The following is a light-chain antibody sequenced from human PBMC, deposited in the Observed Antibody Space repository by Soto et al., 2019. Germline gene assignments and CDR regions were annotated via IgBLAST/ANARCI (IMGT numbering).Light chain of an antibody. CDR3: QTWGTGIVV. CDR1: SGHSHDA. CDR2: VNSDGGH. J-gene: IGLJ2*01. Sequence: QSVLTQSPSASASLGASVKITCTLSSGHSHDAIAWHQQLPEKGPRYLMRVNSDGGHNKGDGIPDRFSGSSSGDERYLTISSLQSEDEGDYYCQTWGTGIVVFGGGTKLTVL. V-gene: IGLV4-69*01.